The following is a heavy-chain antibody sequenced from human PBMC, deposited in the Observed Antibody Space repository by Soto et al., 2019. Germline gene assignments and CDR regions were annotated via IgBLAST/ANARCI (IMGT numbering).Heavy chain of an antibody. CDR2: ISYDGSNK. J-gene: IGHJ5*02. CDR3: AKDFEDDILTLNWFDP. V-gene: IGHV3-30*18. CDR1: GFTFSSYG. Sequence: GGSLRLSCAASGFTFSSYGMHWVRQAPGKGLEWVAVISYDGSNKYYADSVKGRFTISRDNSKNTLYLQMNSLRAGDTAVYYCAKDFEDDILTLNWFDPWGQGTLVTVSS. D-gene: IGHD3-9*01.